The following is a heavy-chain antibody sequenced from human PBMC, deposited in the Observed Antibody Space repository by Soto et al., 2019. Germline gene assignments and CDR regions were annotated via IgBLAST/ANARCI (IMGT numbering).Heavy chain of an antibody. D-gene: IGHD3-10*01. CDR1: GFTFSSYA. CDR3: AKVETGDGSGSYYDY. Sequence: EVQLLESGGGLVQPGGSLRLSCAASGFTFSSYAMSWVRQAPGNGLEWVAAISGSGGSTYYADSVKGRFTISRDNSKNTLYLQMNSLRAEDTAVYYCAKVETGDGSGSYYDYWGQGTLVTVSS. J-gene: IGHJ4*02. V-gene: IGHV3-23*01. CDR2: ISGSGGST.